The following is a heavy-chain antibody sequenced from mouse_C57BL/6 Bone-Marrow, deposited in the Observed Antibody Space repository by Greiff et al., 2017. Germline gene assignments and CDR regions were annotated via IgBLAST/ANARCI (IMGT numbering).Heavy chain of an antibody. Sequence: QVQLQKSGAELVKPGASVKLSCKASGYTFTEYTIHWVKQRSGQGIEWIGWFYPGSGSIKYNEKFKDKATVTAVKSSSTVYMEHSRLTSEDAAVYFYARHGIYDGFYYFDYWGQGTTLTVSS. CDR1: GYTFTEYT. CDR2: FYPGSGSI. J-gene: IGHJ2*01. D-gene: IGHD2-3*01. V-gene: IGHV1-62-2*01. CDR3: ARHGIYDGFYYFDY.